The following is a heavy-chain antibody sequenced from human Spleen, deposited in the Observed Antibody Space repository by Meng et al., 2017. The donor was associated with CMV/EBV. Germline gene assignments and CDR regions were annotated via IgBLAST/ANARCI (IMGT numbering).Heavy chain of an antibody. V-gene: IGHV3-23*01. CDR2: ITSAASST. Sequence: GGSLRLSCAASGFTFSNYAMTWVRQAPGKGLEWVSIITSAASSTHYADSVKGRFTISRDNSKTTLYLQMNSLRADDTAVYYCAKAGPTTLSSLDVWGQGTTVTVSS. D-gene: IGHD2/OR15-2a*01. CDR3: AKAGPTTLSSLDV. J-gene: IGHJ6*02. CDR1: GFTFSNYA.